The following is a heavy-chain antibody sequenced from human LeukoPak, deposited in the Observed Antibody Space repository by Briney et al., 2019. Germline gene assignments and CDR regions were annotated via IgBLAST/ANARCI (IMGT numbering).Heavy chain of an antibody. Sequence: GGSLRLSCTASGFTFSSYAMSWVRQAPGKGLEWVADISDSGGSTYCADSVKGRFTISRDNSKNTLYLQMNSLRAEDTAVYYCARDEADFWSGHNYWGQGTLVTVSS. J-gene: IGHJ4*02. CDR2: ISDSGGST. CDR1: GFTFSSYA. D-gene: IGHD3-3*01. CDR3: ARDEADFWSGHNY. V-gene: IGHV3-23*01.